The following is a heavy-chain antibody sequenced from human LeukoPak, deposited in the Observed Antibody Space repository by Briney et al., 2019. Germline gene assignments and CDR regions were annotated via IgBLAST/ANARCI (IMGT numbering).Heavy chain of an antibody. D-gene: IGHD5-24*01. V-gene: IGHV3-30*03. CDR3: ARETPRRGETRDGYR. J-gene: IGHJ4*02. CDR1: GFTLNSYG. CDR2: ISYDAMNK. Sequence: GRSLRLSCAASGFTLNSYGMHWVRQAPGKGLEWVAVISYDAMNKYYADSVKGRFTISRDNPKNLLFLQINSLRVEDTAVYYCARETPRRGETRDGYRWGQGTVVTVSS.